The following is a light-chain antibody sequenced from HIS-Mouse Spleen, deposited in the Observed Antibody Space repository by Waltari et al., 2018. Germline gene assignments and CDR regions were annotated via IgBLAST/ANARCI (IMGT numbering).Light chain of an antibody. CDR1: SSDVGSYNR. Sequence: QSALTQPPSVSGSPGQSVTISCTGTSSDVGSYNRVSWYQQPPGPAPKLMIYEVSNRPSGVPDRFSGSKSGNTASLTISGLQAEDEADYYCSSYTSSSPNVVFGGGTKLTVL. CDR2: EVS. J-gene: IGLJ2*01. V-gene: IGLV2-18*02. CDR3: SSYTSSSPNVV.